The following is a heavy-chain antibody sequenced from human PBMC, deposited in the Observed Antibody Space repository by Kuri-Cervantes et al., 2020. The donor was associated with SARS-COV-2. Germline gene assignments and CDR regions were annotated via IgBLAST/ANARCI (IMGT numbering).Heavy chain of an antibody. CDR1: GYTFTSYG. V-gene: IGHV1-69*13. CDR3: ARDPHSAGAYCDFWSGENWFDP. J-gene: IGHJ5*02. CDR2: IIPIFGTA. D-gene: IGHD3-3*01. Sequence: SVKVSCKASGYTFTSYGISWVRQAPGQGLEWMGGIIPIFGTANYAQKFQGRVTITADESTSTAYMELSSLRSEDTAVYYCARDPHSAGAYCDFWSGENWFDPWGQGTLVTVSS.